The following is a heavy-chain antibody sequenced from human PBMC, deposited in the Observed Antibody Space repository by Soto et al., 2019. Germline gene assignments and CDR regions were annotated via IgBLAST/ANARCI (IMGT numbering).Heavy chain of an antibody. J-gene: IGHJ4*02. D-gene: IGHD6-13*01. CDR1: GGSISSYY. CDR2: IYYSGST. CDR3: ARVGRAQQLDY. Sequence: SETLSLTCTVSGGSISSYYWSWIRQPPGKGLEWIGYIYYSGSTNYNPSLKSRVTISVDTSKNQFSLKLSSVTAADTAVYYCARVGRAQQLDYWGQGTLVTVSS. V-gene: IGHV4-59*01.